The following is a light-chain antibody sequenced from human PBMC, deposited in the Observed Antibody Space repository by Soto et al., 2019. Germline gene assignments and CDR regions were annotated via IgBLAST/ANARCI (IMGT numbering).Light chain of an antibody. CDR2: EVS. V-gene: IGLV2-14*01. CDR3: SSYTSSNTYV. CDR1: SSDIGDYNY. J-gene: IGLJ1*01. Sequence: QSVLTQPASVSGSPGQSITISCTGTSSDIGDYNYVSWYQQHPGKAPKLMIYEVSHRPSGVSNRFSGSKSGNTASLTISGLQAEDEADYYCSSYTSSNTYVFGTGTKVTVL.